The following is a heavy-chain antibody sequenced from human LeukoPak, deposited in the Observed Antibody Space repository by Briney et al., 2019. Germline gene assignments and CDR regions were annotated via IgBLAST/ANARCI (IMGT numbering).Heavy chain of an antibody. J-gene: IGHJ6*03. CDR2: ISSSGSTI. Sequence: GGSLRLSCAASGFTFSDYYMSWIRQAPGKGLEWVSYISSSGSTIYYADFVKGRFTISRDNAKNSLYLQMNSLRAEDTAVYYCARDTYYDFWSGYPAYMDVWGKGTTVTVSS. CDR3: ARDTYYDFWSGYPAYMDV. V-gene: IGHV3-11*01. D-gene: IGHD3-3*01. CDR1: GFTFSDYY.